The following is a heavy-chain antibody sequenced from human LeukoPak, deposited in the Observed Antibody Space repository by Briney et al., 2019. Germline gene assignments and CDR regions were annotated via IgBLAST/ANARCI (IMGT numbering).Heavy chain of an antibody. V-gene: IGHV3-23*01. J-gene: IGHJ5*02. Sequence: GGSLRLSCAASGFTFRNHAMTWVRQAPGKGLEWVSAISGSINATYYVDSVKGRFTISRDNSKNTLYLQMNSLRAEDTAVYYCAKAVAPLPNWFDPWGQGTLVTVSS. D-gene: IGHD2-15*01. CDR1: GFTFRNHA. CDR3: AKAVAPLPNWFDP. CDR2: ISGSINAT.